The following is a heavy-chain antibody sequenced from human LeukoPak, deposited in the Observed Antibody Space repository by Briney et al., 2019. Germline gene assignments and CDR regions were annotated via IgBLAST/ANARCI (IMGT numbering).Heavy chain of an antibody. V-gene: IGHV4-34*01. CDR3: ARGLTGSGWYFRPPHGNWFDP. D-gene: IGHD6-19*01. CDR1: GGSFSGYY. J-gene: IGHJ5*02. CDR2: INHSGST. Sequence: SETLSLTCAVYGGSFSGYYWSWIRQPPGKGLEWIGEINHSGSTNYNPSLKSRVTISVDTSKNQFSLKLRSVTAADTAVYYCARGLTGSGWYFRPPHGNWFDPWGQGTLVTVSS.